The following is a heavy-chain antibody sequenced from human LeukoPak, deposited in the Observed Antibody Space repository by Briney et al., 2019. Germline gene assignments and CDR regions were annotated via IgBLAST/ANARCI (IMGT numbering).Heavy chain of an antibody. CDR3: ARGESYWFDP. V-gene: IGHV4-59*01. CDR2: SYYNGGT. Sequence: PSETLSLTCTVSSGSISTYYWSWIRQPPGKGLEWIGYSYYNGGTKYNPSLKSRVTISVDTSKSQFFLRLSSVTAADTAVYYCARGESYWFDPWGQGTLVTVSS. J-gene: IGHJ5*02. CDR1: SGSISTYY.